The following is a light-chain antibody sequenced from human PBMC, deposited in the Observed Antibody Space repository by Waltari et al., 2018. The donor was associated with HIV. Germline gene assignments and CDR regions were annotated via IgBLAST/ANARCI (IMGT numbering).Light chain of an antibody. CDR3: QQSSDLPST. J-gene: IGKJ3*01. Sequence: DIQMTQSPSSLSASIGDRVTITCRASQNINHYLNWYQHEPGKPPKLLIYAAFTLQSGVPSRFSASGFGTDFTLTISNLQPEDFATYYCQQSSDLPSTFGPGTKVDIK. V-gene: IGKV1-39*01. CDR1: QNINHY. CDR2: AAF.